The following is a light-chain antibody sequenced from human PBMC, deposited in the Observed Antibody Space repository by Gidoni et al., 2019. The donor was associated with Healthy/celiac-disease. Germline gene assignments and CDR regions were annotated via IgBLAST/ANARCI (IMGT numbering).Light chain of an antibody. Sequence: DIVMTQSPASLALSLGERATINCKSSQSVLYSSNNKNYLAWYQQKPGQPPKLLIYWASTRESGVPDRFRGSASGTDFTLTISSLQAEDVAVYYCQQYYSTPRTFGPGTKVEIK. CDR3: QQYYSTPRT. CDR1: QSVLYSSNNKNY. CDR2: WAS. V-gene: IGKV4-1*01. J-gene: IGKJ1*01.